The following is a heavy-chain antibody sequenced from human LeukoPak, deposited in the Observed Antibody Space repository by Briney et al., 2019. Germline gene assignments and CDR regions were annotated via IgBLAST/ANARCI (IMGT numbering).Heavy chain of an antibody. Sequence: SETLSLTCTVSGGSISSYYWSWIRQPPGKGLEWIGYIYYSGSTNYNPSLKSRVTISVDTSKNQFSLKLSSVTAADTAVYYCARDVGYCSSTSCGNWFDPWGQGTLVTVSS. CDR2: IYYSGST. D-gene: IGHD2-2*03. J-gene: IGHJ5*02. CDR1: GGSISSYY. CDR3: ARDVGYCSSTSCGNWFDP. V-gene: IGHV4-59*12.